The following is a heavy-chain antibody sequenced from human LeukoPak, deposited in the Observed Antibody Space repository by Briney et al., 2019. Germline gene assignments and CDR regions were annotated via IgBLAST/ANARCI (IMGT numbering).Heavy chain of an antibody. Sequence: SETLSLTCTVSGGSISSYYWSWIRQPPGKGLEWIGYIYYSGSTSYNPSLKSRVTISVDTSKNQFSLKLSSVTAADTAVYYCATPVYGSGSYEFNYWGQGTLVTVSS. CDR1: GGSISSYY. J-gene: IGHJ4*02. D-gene: IGHD3-10*01. CDR2: IYYSGST. V-gene: IGHV4-59*01. CDR3: ATPVYGSGSYEFNY.